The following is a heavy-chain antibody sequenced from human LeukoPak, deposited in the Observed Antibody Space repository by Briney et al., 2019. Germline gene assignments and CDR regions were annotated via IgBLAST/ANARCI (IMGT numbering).Heavy chain of an antibody. CDR1: GGSISSRSHH. CDR2: IYYSGST. V-gene: IGHV4-39*02. J-gene: IGHJ4*02. Sequence: SETLSLTCTVSGGSISSRSHHWGWIRQPPGKGLEWIGNIYYSGSTFYNPSLKSRVTISVDTSQEQFSLKLSSVTAADTAVYYCAREEWGYNGGRGSFDYWGQGTLVTVSS. D-gene: IGHD5-24*01. CDR3: AREEWGYNGGRGSFDY.